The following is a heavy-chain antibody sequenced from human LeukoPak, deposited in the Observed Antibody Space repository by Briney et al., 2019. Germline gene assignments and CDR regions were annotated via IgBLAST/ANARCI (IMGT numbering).Heavy chain of an antibody. CDR1: GGTFSSYA. V-gene: IGHV1-69*06. CDR2: IIPIFGTA. D-gene: IGHD6-19*01. J-gene: IGHJ6*04. CDR3: ARVGYSSGWGKYYYYYGMDV. Sequence: ASVKVSCKASGGTFSSYAISWVRQAPGQGLEWMGGIIPIFGTANYAQKFQGRVTITADKSASTAYMELSSLRSEDTAVYYCARVGYSSGWGKYYYYYGMDVWGNGTTVTVSS.